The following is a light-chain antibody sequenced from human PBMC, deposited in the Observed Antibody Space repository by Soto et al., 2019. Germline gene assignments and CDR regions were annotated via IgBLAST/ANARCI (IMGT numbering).Light chain of an antibody. J-gene: IGKJ1*01. CDR1: QSISTW. CDR3: QHYNTYYT. CDR2: DAS. Sequence: DIQMTQSPSTLSASVGDRVTITCRASQSISTWLAWYLQKPGKAPKLLIYDASSLENGVPSRFSGSGSGTEFTLTISSLQPDDFATYYGQHYNTYYTFGQGTKVEIK. V-gene: IGKV1-5*01.